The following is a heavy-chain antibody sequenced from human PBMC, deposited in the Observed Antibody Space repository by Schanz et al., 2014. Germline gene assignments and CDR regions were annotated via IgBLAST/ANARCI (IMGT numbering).Heavy chain of an antibody. Sequence: QVQLVESGGCVVQPGRSLRLSCAASGFSFSTYAMHWVRQAPGKGLEWVAVILYDGSKTYYADSVKGRFTISRDNSKNTLHLQMNSLRAEDTAVYHCAKDLPAVAVAPLMTGLYDSWGQGTLVTVSS. CDR1: GFSFSTYA. V-gene: IGHV3-33*03. D-gene: IGHD6-19*01. J-gene: IGHJ4*02. CDR2: ILYDGSKT. CDR3: AKDLPAVAVAPLMTGLYDS.